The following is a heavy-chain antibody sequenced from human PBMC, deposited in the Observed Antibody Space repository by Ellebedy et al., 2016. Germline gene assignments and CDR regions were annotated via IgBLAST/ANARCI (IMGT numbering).Heavy chain of an antibody. CDR2: IVFSGTAT. CDR3: ARDGSEWSRDY. J-gene: IGHJ4*02. D-gene: IGHD3-3*01. CDR1: GFTFTSYS. Sequence: GGSLRLSXAVSGFTFTSYSMKWVRQTPGKGLEWVATIVFSGTATYYSDSVKGRFIISRDNAKNSLFLQMNSLRVEDTAVYYCARDGSEWSRDYWGQGTLVTVSS. V-gene: IGHV3-21*01.